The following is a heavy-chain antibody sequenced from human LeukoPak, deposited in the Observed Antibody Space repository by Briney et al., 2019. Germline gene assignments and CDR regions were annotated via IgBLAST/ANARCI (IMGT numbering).Heavy chain of an antibody. V-gene: IGHV3-23*01. Sequence: GGSLRLSCAASGFNFTNHAMSWVRQAPGKGLEWVSAISGSADSTYYADSVKGRFTISRDNSKNTLYLQMNSLRDEDTAVYYCANPTADYNSGYWGQGTLVTVSS. CDR3: ANPTADYNSGY. D-gene: IGHD4-11*01. J-gene: IGHJ4*02. CDR1: GFNFTNHA. CDR2: ISGSADST.